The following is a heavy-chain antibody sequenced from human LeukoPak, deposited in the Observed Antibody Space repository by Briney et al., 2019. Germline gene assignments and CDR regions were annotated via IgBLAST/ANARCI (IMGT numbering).Heavy chain of an antibody. Sequence: PGGSLRLSCAASEFTFSSYGMHWVRQAPGEGLEWVAVISYDGSNKYYADSVRGRFTISRDNSKNTLYLQMNSLRAEETAVYYCARVWEVGAVDYWGQGTLVTVSS. CDR2: ISYDGSNK. CDR3: ARVWEVGAVDY. J-gene: IGHJ4*02. V-gene: IGHV3-30*03. D-gene: IGHD1-26*01. CDR1: EFTFSSYG.